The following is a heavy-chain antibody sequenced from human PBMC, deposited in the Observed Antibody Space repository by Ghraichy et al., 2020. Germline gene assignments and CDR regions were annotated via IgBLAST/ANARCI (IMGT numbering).Heavy chain of an antibody. CDR2: ISGSGGST. V-gene: IGHV3-23*01. Sequence: GGSLRLSCAASGFTFSSYAMSWVRQAPGKGLEWVSAISGSGGSTYYADSVKGRFTISRDNPKNTLYLQMNSLRAEDTAVYYCAKVSSIYGSGSYYNPYNWFDPWGQGTLVTVSS. D-gene: IGHD3-10*01. CDR1: GFTFSSYA. J-gene: IGHJ5*02. CDR3: AKVSSIYGSGSYYNPYNWFDP.